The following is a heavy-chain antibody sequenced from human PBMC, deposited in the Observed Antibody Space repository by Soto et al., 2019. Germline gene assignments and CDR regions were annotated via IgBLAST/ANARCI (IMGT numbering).Heavy chain of an antibody. CDR3: ARPHLTVAYGMDV. D-gene: IGHD4-17*01. CDR1: GFTFSDYY. Sequence: PGGSLRLSCAASGFTFSDYYMSWIRQAPGKGLEWVSYISSSGSTIYYTDSVKGRFTISRDNARNSLYLQMNSLRAEDTAVYYCARPHLTVAYGMDVWGQGTTVTVSS. V-gene: IGHV3-11*01. J-gene: IGHJ6*02. CDR2: ISSSGSTI.